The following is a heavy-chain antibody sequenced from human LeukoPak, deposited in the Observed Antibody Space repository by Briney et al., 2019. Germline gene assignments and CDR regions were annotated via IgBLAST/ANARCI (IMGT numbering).Heavy chain of an antibody. CDR1: GGTFSSYT. D-gene: IGHD2-2*01. V-gene: IGHV1-69*02. CDR3: ARVRYQLQPVESSINWFDP. Sequence: GSSVKVSCKASGGTFSSYTISWVRQAPGQGLEWMGRIIPILGIANYAQKFQGRVTVTADKSTGTAYMELSSLRSEDTAVYYCARVRYQLQPVESSINWFDPWGQGTLVTVSS. J-gene: IGHJ5*02. CDR2: IIPILGIA.